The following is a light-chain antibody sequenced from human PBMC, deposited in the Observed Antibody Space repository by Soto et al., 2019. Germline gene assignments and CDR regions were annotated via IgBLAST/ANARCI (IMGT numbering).Light chain of an antibody. CDR3: QQYNNWPPGT. CDR1: QSVSSN. CDR2: GAS. J-gene: IGKJ1*01. V-gene: IGKV3-15*01. Sequence: EIVMTQSPATLSVSPGERATLSCRASQSVSSNLAWYQQKPGQAPRLLIYGASTRATGIPARLSGSGSGTEFTLPISSLQSEDFAVYYCQQYNNWPPGTFGQGTKVEIK.